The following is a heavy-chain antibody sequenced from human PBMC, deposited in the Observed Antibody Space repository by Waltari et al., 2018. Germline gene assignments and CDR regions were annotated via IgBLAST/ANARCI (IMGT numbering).Heavy chain of an antibody. CDR1: GFTFSIYG. V-gene: IGHV3-48*02. CDR2: SSSSRSPI. CDR3: VRGTMDV. Sequence: EVQLVESGGALVQPGGSLRLSCAASGFTFSIYGMNWVRQAPGGGLEWGSHSSSSRSPIFYGDSVKGRFTISRDNAKKSLYLEMNSLRDEDTAVYYCVRGTMDVWGKGTTVTVSS. J-gene: IGHJ6*03. D-gene: IGHD3-16*01.